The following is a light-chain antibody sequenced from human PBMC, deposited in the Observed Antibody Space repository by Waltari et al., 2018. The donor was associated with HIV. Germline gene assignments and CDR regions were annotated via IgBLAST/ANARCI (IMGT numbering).Light chain of an antibody. CDR2: GDD. CDR1: GSNIGTNT. CDR3: AAWDDSLNGQVV. Sequence: HSVLTQPASVSATPGQRVTISCSVSGSNIGTNTVSWYQIFPAAAPKLFIFGDDQRPSAVPDRFSGAKSGTSASLTISGLQSEDEATYFCAAWDDSLNGQVVFGGGTLLTVL. J-gene: IGLJ2*01. V-gene: IGLV1-44*01.